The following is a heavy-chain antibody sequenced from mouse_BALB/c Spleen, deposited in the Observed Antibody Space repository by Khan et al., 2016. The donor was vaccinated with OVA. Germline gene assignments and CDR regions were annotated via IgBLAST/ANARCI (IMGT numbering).Heavy chain of an antibody. Sequence: EVQLVESGGDLVKPGGSLKLSCAASGFTFSTYGMSWVRQTPDKRLEWVATVSTGGGYTYYPDSVTGRFTISRDNAKNTLYLQMSGLKSEDTAMFYCTRRAYYYDSEGFAYWGQGTLVTVSA. CDR2: VSTGGGYT. D-gene: IGHD1-1*01. V-gene: IGHV5-6*01. J-gene: IGHJ3*01. CDR3: TRRAYYYDSEGFAY. CDR1: GFTFSTYG.